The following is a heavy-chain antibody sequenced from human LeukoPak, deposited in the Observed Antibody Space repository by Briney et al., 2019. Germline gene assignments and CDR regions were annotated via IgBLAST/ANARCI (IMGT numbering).Heavy chain of an antibody. D-gene: IGHD3-10*01. J-gene: IGHJ4*02. CDR3: ARGGHGSESYSVGPLGY. Sequence: GGSLRLSCAASGFTFSRYSINRVRQAPGKGLEWVSSISSSSGYIYYADSVKGRFTISRDNAKNSLNLQMNSLRAEDTAVYYCARGGHGSESYSVGPLGYWGQGTLVTVSS. V-gene: IGHV3-21*01. CDR2: ISSSSGYI. CDR1: GFTFSRYS.